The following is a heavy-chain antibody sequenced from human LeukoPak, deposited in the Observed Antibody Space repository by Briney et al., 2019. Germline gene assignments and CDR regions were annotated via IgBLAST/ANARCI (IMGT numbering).Heavy chain of an antibody. D-gene: IGHD6-25*01. J-gene: IGHJ5*02. CDR2: INHSGST. CDR1: GGSFSGYY. Sequence: PSETLSLTCAVYGGSFSGYYWSWIRQPPGKGLEWIGEINHSGSTNYNPSLKSRVTISVDTSKNQFSLKLSSVTAADTAVYYCARGGPPLYSSGAVWFDPWGQGTLVTVSS. V-gene: IGHV4-34*01. CDR3: ARGGPPLYSSGAVWFDP.